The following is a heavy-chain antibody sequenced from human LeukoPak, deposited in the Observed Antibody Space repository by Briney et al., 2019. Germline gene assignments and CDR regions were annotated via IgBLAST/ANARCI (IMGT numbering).Heavy chain of an antibody. CDR3: ARDLGGSYGNWFDP. CDR1: GGSFSSYA. D-gene: IGHD1-26*01. J-gene: IGHJ5*02. V-gene: IGHV1-69*06. CDR2: IIPIFGTA. Sequence: ASVKVSCKASGGSFSSYAISWVRQAPGQGLEWMGGIIPIFGTANYAQKFQGRVTITADKSTSTAYMELSSLRSEDTAVYYCARDLGGSYGNWFDPWGQGTLVTVSS.